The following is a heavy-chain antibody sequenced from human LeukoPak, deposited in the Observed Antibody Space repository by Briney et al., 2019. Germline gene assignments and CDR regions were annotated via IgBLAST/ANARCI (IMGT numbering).Heavy chain of an antibody. J-gene: IGHJ4*02. CDR2: INPNSGGT. CDR3: ARDVGYCSGGSCYSEDYFDY. CDR1: GYTFTSYA. D-gene: IGHD2-15*01. V-gene: IGHV1-2*06. Sequence: GASVKVSCKASGYTFTSYAMHWVRQAPGQGLEWMGRINPNSGGTNYAQKFQGRVTMTRDTSISTAYMELSRLRSDDTAVYYCARDVGYCSGGSCYSEDYFDYWGRGTLVTVSS.